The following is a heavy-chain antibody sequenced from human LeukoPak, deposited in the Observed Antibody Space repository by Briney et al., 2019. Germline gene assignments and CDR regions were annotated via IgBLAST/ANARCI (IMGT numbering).Heavy chain of an antibody. CDR2: IYHSGST. CDR1: GGSISSSNW. D-gene: IGHD3-10*01. CDR3: ARFSGIGLPNALDY. Sequence: PSETLSLTCTVSGGSISSSNWWSWVRQPPGKGLEWIGEIYHSGSTNYNPSLKSRVTISVDKSKNQFSLKLSSVTAADTAVYYCARFSGIGLPNALDYWGQGTLVTVSS. J-gene: IGHJ4*02. V-gene: IGHV4-4*02.